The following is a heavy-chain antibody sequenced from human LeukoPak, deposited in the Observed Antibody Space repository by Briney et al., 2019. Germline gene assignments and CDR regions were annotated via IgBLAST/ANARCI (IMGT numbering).Heavy chain of an antibody. CDR2: ISNDGSDK. CDR1: GFIFRSYA. CDR3: ASAPRDYYFGSGSMGSYFDY. V-gene: IGHV3-30-3*01. J-gene: IGHJ4*02. Sequence: GGSLRLSCAASGFIFRSYAMHWVRQAPGKGLEWVSVISNDGSDKYYAGSVKGRFTISRDDSKNTLYVQMNSLRADDTAVYYCASAPRDYYFGSGSMGSYFDYWGQGTLVTVSS. D-gene: IGHD3-10*01.